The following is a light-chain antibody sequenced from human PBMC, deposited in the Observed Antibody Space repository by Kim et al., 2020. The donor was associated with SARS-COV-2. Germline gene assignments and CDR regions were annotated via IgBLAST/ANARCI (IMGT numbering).Light chain of an antibody. CDR1: KIVGRN. J-gene: IGLJ2*01. CDR3: QVWDSGTV. CDR2: MDS. V-gene: IGLV3-9*01. Sequence: SVAPGQTANISCGPEKIVGRNVHWYQKKPGQAPIVVIYMDSARPSGIPERFSGSNSGNTATLTISGAQVDDEADYYCQVWDSGTVFGAGTKLTVL.